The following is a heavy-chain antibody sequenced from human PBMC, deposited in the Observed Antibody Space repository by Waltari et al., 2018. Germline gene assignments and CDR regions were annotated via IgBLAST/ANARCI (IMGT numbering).Heavy chain of an antibody. Sequence: QVQLHQWGAGLLKPSETLSLTCAVSGGPFIDYSWGWIRQPPGKGLEWIGEIGPSGVPHYNPSLRRRVTRSVETIKKRFSLKLTSVTAADTAVYFCARTWGNSPPLGWLDPWGQGTRVTISS. D-gene: IGHD7-27*01. CDR1: GGPFIDYS. J-gene: IGHJ5*02. V-gene: IGHV4-34*01. CDR2: IGPSGVP. CDR3: ARTWGNSPPLGWLDP.